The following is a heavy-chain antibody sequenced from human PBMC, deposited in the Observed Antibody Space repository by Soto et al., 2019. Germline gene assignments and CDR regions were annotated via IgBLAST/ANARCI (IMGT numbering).Heavy chain of an antibody. V-gene: IGHV1-69*06. CDR3: ARGPLGGAFDY. Sequence: SVKVSCKASGGTFSSHAIFWVRQAPGQGLEWMGEIIPKFTAAKYAQKFQGRVTITADRSTSTVYMQLNSLTSDDTAVYYCARGPLGGAFDYWGQGTLVTVSS. D-gene: IGHD3-16*01. CDR2: IIPKFTAA. J-gene: IGHJ4*02. CDR1: GGTFSSHA.